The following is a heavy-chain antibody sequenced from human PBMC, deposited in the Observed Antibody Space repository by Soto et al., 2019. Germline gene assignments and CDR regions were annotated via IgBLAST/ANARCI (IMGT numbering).Heavy chain of an antibody. V-gene: IGHV4-59*01. CDR2: VYNSGST. D-gene: IGHD6-13*01. CDR1: GGSISSNY. Sequence: SETLSLTCTVSGGSISSNYWTWIRQPPGKGLEWIGYVYNSGSTNYNPSLKSRVTISEDTSKSQFSLKVNSMTAADTAVYYCARYRREAVAGYTPDNWGQGILVTVSS. J-gene: IGHJ4*02. CDR3: ARYRREAVAGYTPDN.